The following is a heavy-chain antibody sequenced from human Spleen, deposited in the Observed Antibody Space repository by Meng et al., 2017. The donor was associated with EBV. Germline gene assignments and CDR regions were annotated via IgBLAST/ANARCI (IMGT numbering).Heavy chain of an antibody. D-gene: IGHD3-3*01. CDR2: IYYSGDT. CDR3: ARGSWGGYFNYFDP. CDR1: GGLISTGGYF. Sequence: HRPGSGPRLVTPPTAPSPTFAASGGLISTGGYFWGWIRQPPGKGLEWIGYIYYSGDTYYSPSLKSRLTVSVDRSKNQFSLKLTSVTAADTAVYYCARGSWGGYFNYFDPWGQGTLVTVSS. V-gene: IGHV4-30-4*01. J-gene: IGHJ5*02.